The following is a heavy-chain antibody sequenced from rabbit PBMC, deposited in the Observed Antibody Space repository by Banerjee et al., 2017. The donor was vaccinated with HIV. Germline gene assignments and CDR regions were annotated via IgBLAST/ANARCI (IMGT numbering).Heavy chain of an antibody. V-gene: IGHV1S45*01. CDR2: INTSTGNT. Sequence: QEQLVESGGGLVKPEGSLTLTCTASGFSFSNKYVMCWVRQAPGKGLGWIGCINTSTGNTVYASWAKGRFTISKTSSTTVTLQMTSLTAADTATYFCARDLAGAIGWNFNLWGPGTLVTVS. J-gene: IGHJ4*01. CDR1: GFSFSNKYV. D-gene: IGHD4-1*01. CDR3: ARDLAGAIGWNFNL.